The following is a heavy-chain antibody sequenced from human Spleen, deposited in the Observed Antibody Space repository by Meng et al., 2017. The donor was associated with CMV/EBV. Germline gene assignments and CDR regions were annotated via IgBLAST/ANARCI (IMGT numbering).Heavy chain of an antibody. CDR1: GYFISSGYY. CDR3: ARDLDDFWTGYYSNYFDP. CDR2: VFHTGST. J-gene: IGHJ5*02. D-gene: IGHD3/OR15-3a*01. V-gene: IGHV4-38-2*02. Sequence: ESLKISCTVSGYFISSGYYWGWIRQPPGKGPEWIGSVFHTGSTYYNPSLKSRVTISVDTTKNQFSLKLNSVTAADTAVYYCARDLDDFWTGYYSNYFDPWGQGTLVTVSS.